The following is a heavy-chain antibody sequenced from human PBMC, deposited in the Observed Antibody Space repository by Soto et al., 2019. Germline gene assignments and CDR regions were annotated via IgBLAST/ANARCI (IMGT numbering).Heavy chain of an antibody. J-gene: IGHJ6*02. Sequence: GESLKISCKGSGYSFTSYWIGWVRQMPGKGLEWMGIIYPGDSDTRYSPSFQGQVTISADKSISTAYLQWSSLKASDTAMYYCARHGQKLETYYYYYGMDVWGQGTTVTVSS. CDR1: GYSFTSYW. CDR3: ARHGQKLETYYYYYGMDV. CDR2: IYPGDSDT. V-gene: IGHV5-51*01. D-gene: IGHD6-13*01.